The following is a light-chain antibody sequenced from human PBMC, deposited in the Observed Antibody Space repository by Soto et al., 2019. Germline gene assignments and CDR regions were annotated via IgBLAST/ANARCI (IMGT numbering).Light chain of an antibody. Sequence: EIVLTQSPGTLSLSQGEGATLSCRASQSVSSSFFAWYQQKPGQAPRLLIYGASSRATGIPDRFSGSGSGTDFTLTISRLEPEDFAVYYCQQYGSSPGTFGQGTKVETK. CDR3: QQYGSSPGT. V-gene: IGKV3-20*01. CDR1: QSVSSSF. CDR2: GAS. J-gene: IGKJ1*01.